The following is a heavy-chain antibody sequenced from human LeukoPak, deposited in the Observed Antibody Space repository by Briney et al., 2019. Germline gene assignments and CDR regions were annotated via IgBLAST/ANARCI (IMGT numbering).Heavy chain of an antibody. J-gene: IGHJ4*02. CDR3: ARQSRDGSKTRGYYFDY. CDR2: IYPADSDT. V-gene: IGHV5-51*01. CDR1: GXIFTNYC. D-gene: IGHD3-10*01. Sequence: PGESLKISFRVSGXIFTNYCIGWVRQMPGKGLESMGIIYPADSDTTYSPSFQGQVTISADMSIDTVYLQWSSLKASDTAIYYCARQSRDGSKTRGYYFDYWGQGTLVTVSS.